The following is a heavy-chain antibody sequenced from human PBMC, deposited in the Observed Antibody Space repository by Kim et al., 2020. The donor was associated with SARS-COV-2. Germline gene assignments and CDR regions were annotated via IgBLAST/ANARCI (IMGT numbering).Heavy chain of an antibody. D-gene: IGHD2-15*01. CDR1: GFTFSSYA. Sequence: GGSLRLSCAASGFTFSSYAMSWVRQAPGRGLEWVSAISGSGGSTYYADSVKGRFTISRDNSKNTLYLQMNSLRAEDTAAYYCAKDGCRVVVAATCGMDVWGQGTTVTVSS. V-gene: IGHV3-23*01. J-gene: IGHJ6*02. CDR3: AKDGCRVVVAATCGMDV. CDR2: ISGSGGST.